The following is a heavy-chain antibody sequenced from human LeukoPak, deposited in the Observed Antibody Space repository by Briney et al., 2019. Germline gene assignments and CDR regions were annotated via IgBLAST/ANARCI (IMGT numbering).Heavy chain of an antibody. Sequence: ASVKVSCKTSGYTFTDYFVHWVRQAPGQGLEWMGWINPNSGGTNYAQKFQGRVTMTRETSITTAYMGLSGLESDDTAAYYCASRVSGDSSTYVEYFQHWGQGTLVTVSS. D-gene: IGHD4-17*01. CDR2: INPNSGGT. V-gene: IGHV1-2*02. J-gene: IGHJ1*01. CDR3: ASRVSGDSSTYVEYFQH. CDR1: GYTFTDYF.